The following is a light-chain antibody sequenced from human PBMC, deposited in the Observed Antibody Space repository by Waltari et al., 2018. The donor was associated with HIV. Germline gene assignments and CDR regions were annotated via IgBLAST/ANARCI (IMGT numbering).Light chain of an antibody. CDR2: DVN. V-gene: IGLV2-8*01. J-gene: IGLJ1*01. CDR1: SIDAGGYNL. Sequence: QSALTQPPSASGSPGQSVTISCTGTSIDAGGYNLVSWYQQHPGKAPKLMIYDVNRRPSGVPDRFSGSKSGNTASLTVSGLQAEDEADYFCSSYAGSSSFVFGTGTKVTVL. CDR3: SSYAGSSSFV.